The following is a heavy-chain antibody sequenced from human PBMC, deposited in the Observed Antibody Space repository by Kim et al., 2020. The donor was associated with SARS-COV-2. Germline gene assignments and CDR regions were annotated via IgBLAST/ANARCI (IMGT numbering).Heavy chain of an antibody. J-gene: IGHJ4*02. CDR1: GGTFSSYA. V-gene: IGHV1-69*13. Sequence: SVKVSCKASGGTFSSYAISWVRQAPGQGLEWMGGIIPIFGTANYAQKFQGRVTITADESTSTAYMELSSLRSEDTAVYYCARVHPNGGSDFWSGYYYYFDYWGQGTLVTVSS. CDR3: ARVHPNGGSDFWSGYYYYFDY. CDR2: IIPIFGTA. D-gene: IGHD3-3*01.